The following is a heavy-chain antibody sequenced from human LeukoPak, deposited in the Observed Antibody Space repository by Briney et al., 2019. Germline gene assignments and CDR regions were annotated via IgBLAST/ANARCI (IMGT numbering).Heavy chain of an antibody. J-gene: IGHJ4*02. CDR1: GFTFTSYG. V-gene: IGHV3-23*01. Sequence: GGSLRVSCAASGFTFTSYGISWVRQAPGKGLEWVSAISGRGGITHYAASVKGWFTISRDNSKNTLYLQMNRLRAEDTAVYYCAKDLSVPYYFDYWGQGALGTVS. CDR2: ISGRGGIT. CDR3: AKDLSVPYYFDY. D-gene: IGHD2/OR15-2a*01.